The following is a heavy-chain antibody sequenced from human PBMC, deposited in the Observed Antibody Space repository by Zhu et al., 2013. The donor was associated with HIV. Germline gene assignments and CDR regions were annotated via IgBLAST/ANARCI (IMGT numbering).Heavy chain of an antibody. CDR1: GGSISSGGYY. CDR3: ARDRVQLYYYYGMDV. J-gene: IGHJ6*02. V-gene: IGHV4-31*03. Sequence: QVQLQESGPGLVKPSQTLSLTCTVSGGSISSGGYYWSWIRQHPGKGLEWIGYIYYSGSTYYNPSLKSRVTISVDTSKNQFSLKLSSVTAADTAVYYCARDRVQLYYYYGMDVWGQGTTVTVSS. D-gene: IGHD2-2*01. CDR2: IYYSGST.